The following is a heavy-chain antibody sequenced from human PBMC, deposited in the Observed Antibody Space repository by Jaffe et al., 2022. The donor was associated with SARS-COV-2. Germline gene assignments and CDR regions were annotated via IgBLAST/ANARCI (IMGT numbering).Heavy chain of an antibody. CDR2: TWYRSKWYD. CDR3: VRAGYHDSSDYRVFGY. J-gene: IGHJ4*02. D-gene: IGHD3-22*01. CDR1: GDSVSSNSVT. Sequence: QVQLQQSGPGLVKPSQTLSLTCDISGDSVSSNSVTWNWIRQSPSRGLEWLGRTWYRSKWYDEYAVSVKGRITIKPDTSKNQFSLQLSSVTPEDTAVYYCVRAGYHDSSDYRVFGYWGQGTLVTVSS. V-gene: IGHV6-1*01.